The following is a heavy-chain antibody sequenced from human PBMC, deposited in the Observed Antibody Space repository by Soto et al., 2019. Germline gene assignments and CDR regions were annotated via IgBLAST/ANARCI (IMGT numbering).Heavy chain of an antibody. CDR3: ARDRSALTMIVAPVDY. J-gene: IGHJ4*02. Sequence: GGSLRLSCAASGFTLTTYGMNWVRQAPGKGLEWVSSISSSSSYIYYADSVKGRFTISRDNAKNSLYLQMNSLRAEDTAVYYCARDRSALTMIVAPVDYWGQGTLVTVSS. CDR1: GFTLTTYG. V-gene: IGHV3-21*01. D-gene: IGHD3-22*01. CDR2: ISSSSSYI.